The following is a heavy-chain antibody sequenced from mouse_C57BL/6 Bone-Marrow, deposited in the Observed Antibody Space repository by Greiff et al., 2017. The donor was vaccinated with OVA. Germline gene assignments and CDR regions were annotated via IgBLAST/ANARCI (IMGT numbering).Heavy chain of an antibody. CDR3: ARSGGYYVDYAMDY. CDR2: IDPSDSYT. V-gene: IGHV1-69*01. Sequence: VKLQQPGAELVMPGASVKLSCKASGYTFTSYWMHWVKQRPGQGLEWIGEIDPSDSYTNYNQKFKGKSTLTVDKSSSTAYMQLSSLTSEDSAVYYCARSGGYYVDYAMDYWGQGTSVTVSS. D-gene: IGHD2-3*01. J-gene: IGHJ4*01. CDR1: GYTFTSYW.